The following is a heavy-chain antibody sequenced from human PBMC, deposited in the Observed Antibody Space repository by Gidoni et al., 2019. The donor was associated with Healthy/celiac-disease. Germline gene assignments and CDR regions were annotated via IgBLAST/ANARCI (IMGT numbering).Heavy chain of an antibody. CDR3: AKVDSSGYFVDY. CDR2: ISWDSGST. CDR1: GLAFDDYA. Sequence: EVQLVGPRGVVVPPGGSLRHYFAAAGLAFDDYAMHWVRQAPGKGMGWISLISWDSGSTYYADSVKGRFTITRDNSKNSLYLQMNSLRAEDTALYYCAKVDSSGYFVDYWGQGTLVTVSS. V-gene: IGHV3-43D*03. J-gene: IGHJ4*02. D-gene: IGHD3-22*01.